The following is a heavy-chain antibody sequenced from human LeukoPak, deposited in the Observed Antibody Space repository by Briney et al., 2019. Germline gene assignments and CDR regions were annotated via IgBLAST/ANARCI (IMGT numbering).Heavy chain of an antibody. CDR2: IYTSGST. J-gene: IGHJ4*02. CDR1: GGSISSSSYY. V-gene: IGHV4-61*02. Sequence: SETLSLTCTVSGGSISSSSYYWSWIRQPAGKGLEWIGRIYTSGSTNYNPSLKSRVTISVDTSKNQFSLKLSSVTAADTAVYYCARGIIRGGSYYGLDYWGQGTLVTVSS. CDR3: ARGIIRGGSYYGLDY. D-gene: IGHD1-26*01.